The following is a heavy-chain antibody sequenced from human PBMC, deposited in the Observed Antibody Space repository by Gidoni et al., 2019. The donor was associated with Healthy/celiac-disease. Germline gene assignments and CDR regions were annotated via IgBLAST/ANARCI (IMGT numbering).Heavy chain of an antibody. CDR3: ARDLIPDYGSGSYDY. Sequence: VRLVETGGGVVQTGRALRRSCPAPGSTLSSYALYWVRQAPGKGVEWVAVISYDGSNKYYADSVKRRFTIARDNSKNPLYLQMNSLRAEDTAVYYCARDLIPDYGSGSYDYWGQGTLVTVSS. J-gene: IGHJ4*02. CDR2: ISYDGSNK. CDR1: GSTLSSYA. V-gene: IGHV3-30-3*01. D-gene: IGHD3-10*01.